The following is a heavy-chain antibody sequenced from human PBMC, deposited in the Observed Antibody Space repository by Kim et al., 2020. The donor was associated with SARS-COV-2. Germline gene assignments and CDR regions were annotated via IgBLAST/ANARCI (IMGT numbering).Heavy chain of an antibody. J-gene: IGHJ6*02. Sequence: GGSLRLSCAASGFAFSSYEMNWVRQAPGKGLEWVSDITNSGSNRYYAASVKGRFTISRDNAKNSLYLQMNTLRAEDTGVYYCARAIVKFGFWSDYSRGDMDVWGHRTTVIVSS. V-gene: IGHV3-48*03. CDR1: GFAFSSYE. CDR2: ITNSGSNR. CDR3: ARAIVKFGFWSDYSRGDMDV. D-gene: IGHD3-3*01.